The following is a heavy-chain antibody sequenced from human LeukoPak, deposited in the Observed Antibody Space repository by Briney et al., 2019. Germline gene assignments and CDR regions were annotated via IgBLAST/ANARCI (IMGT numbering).Heavy chain of an antibody. CDR3: ARTGLIAARPHYFDY. Sequence: SETLSLTCTVSGGSISSSSYYWGWIRQPPGKGLEWIGSIYYSGSTYYNPSLKSRVTISVDTSKNQFSLKLSSVTAADTAVYYCARTGLIAARPHYFDYWGQGTLVTVSS. CDR2: IYYSGST. V-gene: IGHV4-39*01. J-gene: IGHJ4*02. CDR1: GGSISSSSYY. D-gene: IGHD6-6*01.